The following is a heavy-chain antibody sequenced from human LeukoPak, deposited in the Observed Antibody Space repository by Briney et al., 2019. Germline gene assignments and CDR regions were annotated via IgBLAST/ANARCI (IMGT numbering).Heavy chain of an antibody. CDR1: GYTFTSYY. V-gene: IGHV1-46*03. CDR3: ARGTYYDFWSGYWGSSTNDY. CDR2: INPSGGST. J-gene: IGHJ4*02. Sequence: ASVKVSCKASGYTFTSYYMHWVRQAPGQGLEWMGVINPSGGSTTYAQKFQGRVTVTRDTSTRTVYMELSSLRSEDTAVYYCARGTYYDFWSGYWGSSTNDYWGQGTLVTVSS. D-gene: IGHD3-3*01.